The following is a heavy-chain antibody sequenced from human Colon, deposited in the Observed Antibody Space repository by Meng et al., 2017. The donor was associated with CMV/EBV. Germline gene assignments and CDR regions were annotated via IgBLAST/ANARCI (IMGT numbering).Heavy chain of an antibody. D-gene: IGHD2-2*01. V-gene: IGHV3-48*04. Sequence: GESLKISCAASGFTFSSYNMNWVRQAPGKGLEWVSYISSSSSTIYYADSVKGRFTISRDNAKNSLYLQMKSLRAEDTAVYYCARDPPVSNPPDAFDIWGQGTMVTVS. CDR3: ARDPPVSNPPDAFDI. CDR1: GFTFSSYN. CDR2: ISSSSSTI. J-gene: IGHJ3*02.